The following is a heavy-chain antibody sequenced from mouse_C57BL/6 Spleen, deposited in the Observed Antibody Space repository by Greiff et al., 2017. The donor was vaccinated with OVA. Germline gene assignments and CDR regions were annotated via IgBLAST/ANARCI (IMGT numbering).Heavy chain of an antibody. CDR2: ISYDGSN. CDR3: ASYSKGPYYYAMDY. CDR1: GYSITSGYY. D-gene: IGHD2-5*01. Sequence: DVQLQESGPGLVKPSQSLSLTCSVTGYSITSGYYWNWIRQFPGNKLEWMGYISYDGSNNYNPSLKNRISITRDTSKNQFFLKLNSVTTEDTATYYCASYSKGPYYYAMDYWGQGTSVTVSS. V-gene: IGHV3-6*01. J-gene: IGHJ4*01.